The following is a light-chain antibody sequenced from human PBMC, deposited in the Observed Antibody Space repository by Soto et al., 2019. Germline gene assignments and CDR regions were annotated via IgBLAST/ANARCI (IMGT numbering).Light chain of an antibody. CDR2: GAS. V-gene: IGKV3-20*01. CDR1: QSVSSSY. CDR3: QQYGRSPPIT. J-gene: IGKJ5*01. Sequence: EIVLTQSPGTLSLSPGERATLSCRASQSVSSSYLAWYQQKPGQAPRLLIYGASSRATGIPARFNGSGSGTDFTLTISRLEPEDFAVYYCQQYGRSPPITFGPGTRLEIK.